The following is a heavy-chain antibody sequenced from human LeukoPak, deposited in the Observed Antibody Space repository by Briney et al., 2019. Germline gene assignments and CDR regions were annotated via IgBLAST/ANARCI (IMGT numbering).Heavy chain of an antibody. D-gene: IGHD6-13*01. CDR1: GYTFTGYY. V-gene: IGHV1-2*02. CDR2: INPNSGGT. Sequence: ASVKVSCKASGYTFTGYYMHWVRQAPGQGLEWMGWINPNSGGTNYAQKLQGRVTMTTDTSTSTAYMELRSLRSDDTAVYYCARVFSGSSQFDYWGQGTLVTVSS. CDR3: ARVFSGSSQFDY. J-gene: IGHJ4*02.